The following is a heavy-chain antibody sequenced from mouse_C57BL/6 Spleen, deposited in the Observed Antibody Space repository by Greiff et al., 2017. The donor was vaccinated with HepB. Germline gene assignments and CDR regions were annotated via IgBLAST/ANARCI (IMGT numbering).Heavy chain of an antibody. Sequence: VQLQQSGPELVKPGASVKISCKASGYALSSSWMNWVKQRPGKGLEWIGRIYPGDGDTNYNGKFKGKATLTEAKSSRTAYMQLSSLTSEDSAVYFCAHCYSLYWYFDVWGTGTTVTVSS. CDR2: IYPGDGDT. V-gene: IGHV1-82*01. D-gene: IGHD2-12*01. CDR1: GYALSSSW. CDR3: AHCYSLYWYFDV. J-gene: IGHJ1*03.